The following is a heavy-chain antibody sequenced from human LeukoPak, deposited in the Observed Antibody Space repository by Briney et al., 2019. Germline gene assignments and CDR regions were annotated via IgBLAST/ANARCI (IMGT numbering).Heavy chain of an antibody. CDR2: IYYSGRT. V-gene: IGHV4-59*08. D-gene: IGHD6-13*01. CDR1: GGSISSYY. Sequence: PSETLSLTCTVSGGSISSYYWSWIRQPPGKGLEWIGYIYYSGRTNYNPSLKSRVTISVDMSKNQFSLKLSSVTAADTAVYYCASGGYSSSWPGAFDIWGQGTMVTVSS. J-gene: IGHJ3*02. CDR3: ASGGYSSSWPGAFDI.